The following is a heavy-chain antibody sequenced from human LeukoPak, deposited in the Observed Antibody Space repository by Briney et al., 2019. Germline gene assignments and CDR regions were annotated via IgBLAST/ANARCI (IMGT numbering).Heavy chain of an antibody. CDR2: INPNSGAT. D-gene: IGHD1-26*01. J-gene: IGHJ5*02. Sequence: ASVKVSCKASGYTFTGYYMHWVRQAPGQGLEWMGWINPNSGATNYAQKFQGRVTMTRDTSINTAYMELRRLRSDDTAVYYCAREPTSRSYYGTFDPWGQGTLVTVSS. CDR1: GYTFTGYY. CDR3: AREPTSRSYYGTFDP. V-gene: IGHV1-2*02.